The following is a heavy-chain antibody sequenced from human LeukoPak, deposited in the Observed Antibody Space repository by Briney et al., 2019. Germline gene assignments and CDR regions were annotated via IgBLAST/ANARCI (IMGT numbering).Heavy chain of an antibody. D-gene: IGHD5-18*01. V-gene: IGHV4-59*01. J-gene: IGHJ4*02. CDR1: GGSFSGYY. CDR2: IYYSGRT. CDR3: ARGQKYRNGYTVTELGSGYFDY. Sequence: SETLSLTCAVYGGSFSGYYWSWIRQPPGKGLEWIGYIYYSGRTNYNPSLKSRVTISVDTSKNQFSLTLSSVTAADAAVYYCARGQKYRNGYTVTELGSGYFDYWGQGTLVTVSS.